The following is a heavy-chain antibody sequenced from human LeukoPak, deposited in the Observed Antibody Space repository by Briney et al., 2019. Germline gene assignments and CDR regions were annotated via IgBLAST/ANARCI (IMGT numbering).Heavy chain of an antibody. CDR2: IYYTGT. CDR3: ARDGYYYGSGSHNWFDP. J-gene: IGHJ5*02. D-gene: IGHD3-10*01. Sequence: PSETLSLTCTVSGGSVSDYYWSWIRQSPGKGLEWIGYIYYTGTSYNPSLKSRVTISADTSKNQFSLKLSSVTAADTAVYYCARDGYYYGSGSHNWFDPWGQGTLVTVSS. CDR1: GGSVSDYY. V-gene: IGHV4-59*02.